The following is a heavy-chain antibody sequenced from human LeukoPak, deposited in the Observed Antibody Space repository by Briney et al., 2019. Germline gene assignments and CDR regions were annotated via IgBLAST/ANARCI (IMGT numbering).Heavy chain of an antibody. CDR2: ISAYNGNT. J-gene: IGHJ3*02. V-gene: IGHV1-18*01. CDR3: ARADEEGSGWYGGHAFDI. CDR1: GYTFTSYG. Sequence: GASVKISCKASGYTFTSYGISWVRQAPGQGLEWMGWISAYNGNTNYAQKFQGRVTITADKSTSTAYMELSSLRSEDTAVYYCARADEEGSGWYGGHAFDIWGQGTMVTVSS. D-gene: IGHD6-19*01.